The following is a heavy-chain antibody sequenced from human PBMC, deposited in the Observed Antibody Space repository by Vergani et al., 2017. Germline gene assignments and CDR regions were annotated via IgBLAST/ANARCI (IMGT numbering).Heavy chain of an antibody. J-gene: IGHJ4*02. CDR3: ARQGGMATLNY. D-gene: IGHD5-24*01. V-gene: IGHV5-10-1*04. CDR1: GYSFTSYW. CDR2: IDPSDSYT. Sequence: EVQLVQSGAEVKKPGESLRISCKGSGYSFTSYWISWVRQMPGKGLEWMGRIDPSDSYTRYSPSFQGQVTISAEQSISTAYLQWSSLKASDTAMYYCARQGGMATLNYWGQGTLVTVSS.